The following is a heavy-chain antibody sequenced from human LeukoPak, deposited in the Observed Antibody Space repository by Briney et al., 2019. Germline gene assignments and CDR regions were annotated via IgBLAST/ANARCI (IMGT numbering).Heavy chain of an antibody. CDR2: VIPIHGMT. CDR1: GGTFSNYA. Sequence: ASVKVSCKASGGTFSNYAFNWVRQAPGQGLERVGRVIPIHGMTDYAQKFQGRVTITADKSTSTAYMELRSLRSEDTAVYYCARGPYNWNDMSDYWGQGTLVTVSS. D-gene: IGHD1-20*01. CDR3: ARGPYNWNDMSDY. V-gene: IGHV1-69*04. J-gene: IGHJ4*02.